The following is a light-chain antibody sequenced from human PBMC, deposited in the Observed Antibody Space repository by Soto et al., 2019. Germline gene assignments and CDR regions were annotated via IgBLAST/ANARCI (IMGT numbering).Light chain of an antibody. CDR3: QQYNSSPWT. J-gene: IGKJ1*01. Sequence: DIPMTQSPSTLFASVGDTVTITCRASQSISAWLAWYQQRPGKAPKLLIYKMSASERGVPSRFSGSGSGTEFTLTISSLQPEDFATYYCQQYNSSPWTFGQGTKVEIK. V-gene: IGKV1-5*03. CDR2: KMS. CDR1: QSISAW.